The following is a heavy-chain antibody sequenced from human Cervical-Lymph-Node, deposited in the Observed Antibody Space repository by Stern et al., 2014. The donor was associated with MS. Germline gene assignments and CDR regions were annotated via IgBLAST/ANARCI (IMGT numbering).Heavy chain of an antibody. D-gene: IGHD6-13*01. CDR1: GGSISSYY. Sequence: QVQLGQSGPGLVKPSETLSLTCTVSGGSISSYYWSWIRQPPGKGLEWIGYIYYSGSSNYNPSLKSRVTISVDTSKNQFSLKLSSVTAADTAVYYCARAGYISSIDYWGQGTLVTVSS. CDR2: IYYSGSS. CDR3: ARAGYISSIDY. J-gene: IGHJ4*02. V-gene: IGHV4-59*01.